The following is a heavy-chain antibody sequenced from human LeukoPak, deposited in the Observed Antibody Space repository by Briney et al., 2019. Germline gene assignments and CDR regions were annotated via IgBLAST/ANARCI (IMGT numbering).Heavy chain of an antibody. Sequence: SETLSLTCTVSGGSISSSSYYWGWIRQSPGKGLEWIGSVYYSGSTYYNPSLKSRVTISVDTSKNQFSLKLTSVTAADTAVYYCARIYFYYNGMDVWGQGTTVTVSS. CDR3: ARIYFYYNGMDV. CDR1: GGSISSSSYY. CDR2: VYYSGST. V-gene: IGHV4-39*01. J-gene: IGHJ6*02.